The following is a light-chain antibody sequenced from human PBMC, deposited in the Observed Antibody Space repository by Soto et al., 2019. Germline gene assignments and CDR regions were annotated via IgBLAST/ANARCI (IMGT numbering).Light chain of an antibody. J-gene: IGLJ1*01. CDR3: QSYDSSLSV. CDR2: GNS. CDR1: SSNIGAGYD. Sequence: QSVLTQPPSVPGAPGQRVTISCTGSSSNIGAGYDVHWYQQLPGTAPKLLIYGNSNRPSGVPDRFSGSKSGTSASLAITGLQAEDEADYYCQSYDSSLSVFGTGTKLTVL. V-gene: IGLV1-40*01.